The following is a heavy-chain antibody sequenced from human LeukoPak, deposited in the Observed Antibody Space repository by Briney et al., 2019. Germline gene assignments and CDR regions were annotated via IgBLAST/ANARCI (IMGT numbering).Heavy chain of an antibody. CDR3: ATTTGRVGATKTNAFDI. D-gene: IGHD1-26*01. V-gene: IGHV5-51*01. Sequence: GESLKISCKGSGYSFSNYWIGWVRQMPGKGLEWMVIIYPGDSDTRYSPSFQGQVTISADKSISTAYLQWSSLKASDTAMYYCATTTGRVGATKTNAFDIWGQGKMVTVSS. CDR1: GYSFSNYW. CDR2: IYPGDSDT. J-gene: IGHJ3*02.